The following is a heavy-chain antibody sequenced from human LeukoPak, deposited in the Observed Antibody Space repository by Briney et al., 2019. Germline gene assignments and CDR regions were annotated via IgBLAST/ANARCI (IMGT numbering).Heavy chain of an antibody. CDR2: IYYSGST. D-gene: IGHD6-19*01. J-gene: IGHJ4*02. CDR1: GGSLSSSSYY. Sequence: SETLSLTCTVSGGSLSSSSYYWGWIRQPPGKGLEWIGSIYYSGSTYYNPSLKSRVTISVDTSKNQFSLKLSSVTAADTAVYYCASVDSSGWYGYWGQGTLVTVSS. V-gene: IGHV4-39*01. CDR3: ASVDSSGWYGY.